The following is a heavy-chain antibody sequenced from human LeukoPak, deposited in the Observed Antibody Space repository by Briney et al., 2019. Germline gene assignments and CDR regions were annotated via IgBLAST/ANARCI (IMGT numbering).Heavy chain of an antibody. CDR1: GFIFSNYN. CDR3: ARPYWGYYSDN. CDR2: IGTDGGYI. V-gene: IGHV3-21*01. Sequence: GGSLRLSCAASGFIFSNYNMNWLRQAPGKGLEWVATIGTDGGYIYYADSVKGRFTISRDNAKSSLYLQMNSLRAEDTAVYYCARPYWGYYSDNWGQGTLVTVSS. J-gene: IGHJ4*02. D-gene: IGHD7-27*01.